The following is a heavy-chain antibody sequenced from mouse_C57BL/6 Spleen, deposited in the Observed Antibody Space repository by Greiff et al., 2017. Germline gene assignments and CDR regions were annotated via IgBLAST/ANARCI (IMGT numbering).Heavy chain of an antibody. J-gene: IGHJ2*01. CDR1: GYAFSSSW. D-gene: IGHD1-1*01. Sequence: VQVVESGPELVKPGASVKISCKASGYAFSSSWMNWVKQRPGKGLEWIGRIYPGAGDTNYNGKFKGKATLTADKSSSTAYMQLSSLTSEDSAVYFCARLDYGSSYVDYWGQGTTLTVSS. V-gene: IGHV1-82*01. CDR3: ARLDYGSSYVDY. CDR2: IYPGAGDT.